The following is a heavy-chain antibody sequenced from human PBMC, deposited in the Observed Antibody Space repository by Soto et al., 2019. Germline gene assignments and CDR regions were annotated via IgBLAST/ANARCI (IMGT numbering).Heavy chain of an antibody. J-gene: IGHJ3*02. D-gene: IGHD4-17*01. V-gene: IGHV3-48*01. CDR2: ISSSSSTI. Sequence: GGSLRLSCAASGFTFSSYSMNWVRQAPGKGLEWVSYISSSSSTIYYADSVKGRFTISRDNAKNSLYLQMNSLRAEDTAVYYCAGLKFGTVTDAFDIWGQGTMVTV. CDR1: GFTFSSYS. CDR3: AGLKFGTVTDAFDI.